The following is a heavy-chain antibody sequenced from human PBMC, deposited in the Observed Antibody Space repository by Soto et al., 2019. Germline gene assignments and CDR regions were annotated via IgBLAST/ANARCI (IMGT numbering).Heavy chain of an antibody. CDR3: ARDLGGSYSSGWPYYYYYGMDV. V-gene: IGHV3-30-3*01. CDR2: ISYDGSNK. D-gene: IGHD6-19*01. CDR1: GFSFSYYA. Sequence: PGGSLRLSCVASGFSFSYYAMHWVRQAPGRGLEWVAVISYDGSNKYYADSVKGRFTISRDNSKNTLYLQMNSLRAEDTAVYYCARDLGGSYSSGWPYYYYYGMDVWGQGTTVTVSS. J-gene: IGHJ6*02.